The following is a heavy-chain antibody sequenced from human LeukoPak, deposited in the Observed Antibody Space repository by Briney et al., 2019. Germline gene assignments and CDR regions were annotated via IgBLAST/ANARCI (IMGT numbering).Heavy chain of an antibody. CDR2: IYYSGST. V-gene: IGHV4-59*08. CDR3: ARRTTVTPYYYYGMDV. D-gene: IGHD4-17*01. Sequence: PSETLSLTCTVSGGSISSYYWSWIRQPPGKGLEWIGCIYYSGSTNYNPSLKSRVTISVDTSKNQFSLKLSSVTAADTAVYYCARRTTVTPYYYYGMDVWGQGTTVTVSS. J-gene: IGHJ6*02. CDR1: GGSISSYY.